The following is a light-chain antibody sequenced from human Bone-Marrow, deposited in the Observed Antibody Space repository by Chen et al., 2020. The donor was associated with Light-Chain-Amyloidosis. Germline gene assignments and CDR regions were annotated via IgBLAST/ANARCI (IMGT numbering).Light chain of an antibody. CDR3: QVWDRSSDRPV. CDR2: DDS. V-gene: IGLV3-21*02. CDR1: NIGSTS. J-gene: IGLJ3*02. Sequence: SYVLTQPSSVSVAPVQTATIACGGNNIGSTSVHWYQQTPGQAHLLVVYDDSDRPSGIPERLSGSNSGNTATLTISRVEAGDEADYYCQVWDRSSDRPVFGGGTKLTVL.